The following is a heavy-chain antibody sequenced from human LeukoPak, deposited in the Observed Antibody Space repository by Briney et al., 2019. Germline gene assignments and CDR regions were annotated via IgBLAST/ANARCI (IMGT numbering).Heavy chain of an antibody. CDR2: INPTGGST. V-gene: IGHV1-46*01. D-gene: IGHD1-14*01. CDR1: GYTFTSYN. Sequence: ASVKVSCKASGYTFTSYNIHWVRQAPGQGLEWMGIINPTGGSTGYAQKFQGRVTMTRVTSTSTVYMEMSNLRSEDTAVYYCARDIAGGWNYFDYWGQGTLVTVSS. J-gene: IGHJ4*02. CDR3: ARDIAGGWNYFDY.